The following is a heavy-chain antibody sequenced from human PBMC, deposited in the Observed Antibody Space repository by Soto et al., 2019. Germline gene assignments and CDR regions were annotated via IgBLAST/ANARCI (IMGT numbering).Heavy chain of an antibody. CDR3: ASRPSGSGFDP. Sequence: QLQLQESGSGLVKPSQTLCLSCAVFGGSISSGGYSWIWIRQPPGKGLEWIGYIYHSGSTYYSPSLKSRVTISVDRSKNQFSLKLSSVTAADTAVYYCASRPSGSGFDPWGQGTLVTVSS. D-gene: IGHD1-26*01. J-gene: IGHJ5*02. V-gene: IGHV4-30-2*01. CDR2: IYHSGST. CDR1: GGSISSGGYS.